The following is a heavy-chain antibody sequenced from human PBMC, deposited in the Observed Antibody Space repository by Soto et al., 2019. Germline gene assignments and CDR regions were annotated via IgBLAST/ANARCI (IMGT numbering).Heavy chain of an antibody. CDR2: ISGSGGST. V-gene: IGHV3-23*01. J-gene: IGHJ4*02. CDR1: GFTFSGYA. Sequence: PGGSLRLSCAASGFTFSGYAMSWVRQAPGKGLEWVSAISGSGGSTYYADSVKGRFTISRDNSKNTLYLQMNSLRAEDTAVYYCVKDRDYYDPWYFDCWGQGTLVTVSS. CDR3: VKDRDYYDPWYFDC. D-gene: IGHD3-22*01.